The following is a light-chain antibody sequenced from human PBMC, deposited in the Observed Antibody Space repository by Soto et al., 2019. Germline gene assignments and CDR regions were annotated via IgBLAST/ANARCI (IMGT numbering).Light chain of an antibody. V-gene: IGKV1-5*01. J-gene: IGKJ1*01. CDR3: QQYNSYSWT. CDR2: DAS. Sequence: DIQMTQSPSTLSASVGDRVTITCRASQSSSRWLAWYKQKPGKAPKLLIYDASILESGVPSRFSGSGSGTEFTLTISSLQPDDFAIYTCQQYNSYSWTFGQGTKVEIK. CDR1: QSSSRW.